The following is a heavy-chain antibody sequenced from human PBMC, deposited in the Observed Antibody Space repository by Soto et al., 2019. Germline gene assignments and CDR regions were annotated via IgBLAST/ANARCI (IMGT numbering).Heavy chain of an antibody. CDR2: ISSSGSTI. V-gene: IGHV3-11*01. CDR3: ARNGVNQLLEFYYYYMDV. J-gene: IGHJ6*03. D-gene: IGHD2-2*01. CDR1: GFTFSDYY. Sequence: GGSLRLSCAASGFTFSDYYMSWIRQAPGKGLEWVSYISSSGSTIYYADSVKGRFTISRDNAKNSLYLQMNSLRAEDTAVYYCARNGVNQLLEFYYYYMDVWGKGTTVTVSS.